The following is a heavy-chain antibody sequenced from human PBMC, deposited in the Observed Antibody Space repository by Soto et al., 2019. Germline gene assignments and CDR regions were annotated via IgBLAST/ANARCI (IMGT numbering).Heavy chain of an antibody. CDR3: ARDRYPIVVVVAATRRWFDP. D-gene: IGHD2-15*01. CDR2: ISAYNGNT. J-gene: IGHJ5*02. V-gene: IGHV1-18*01. CDR1: GYTFTSYG. Sequence: ASVKVSCKASGYTFTSYGISWVRQAPGQGLERMGWISAYNGNTNYAQKLQGRVTMTTDTSTSTAYMELRSLRSDDTAVYYCARDRYPIVVVVAATRRWFDPWGQGTLVTVSS.